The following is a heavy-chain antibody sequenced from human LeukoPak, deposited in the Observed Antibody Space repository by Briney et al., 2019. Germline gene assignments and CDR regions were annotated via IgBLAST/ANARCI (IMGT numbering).Heavy chain of an antibody. D-gene: IGHD2-2*01. CDR3: ARTGSTKTVDY. J-gene: IGHJ4*02. Sequence: SETLSLTCTVSGGSISSYYWSWIRQPPGRGLEWIGYIYYSGSTNYNPSLKSRVTISVDTSKNQFSLKLSSVTAADTAVYYCARTGSTKTVDYWGQGTLVTVSS. CDR1: GGSISSYY. V-gene: IGHV4-59*08. CDR2: IYYSGST.